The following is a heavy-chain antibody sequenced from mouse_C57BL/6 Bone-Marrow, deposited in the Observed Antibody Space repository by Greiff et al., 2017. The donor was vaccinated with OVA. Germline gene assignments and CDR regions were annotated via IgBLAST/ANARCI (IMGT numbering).Heavy chain of an antibody. CDR1: GFSLPSYG. V-gene: IGHV2-2*01. D-gene: IGHD1-1*02. CDR3: ARTCVGGDYAMDY. Sequence: QVQLQQSGPGLVQPSQSLSITCTVSGFSLPSYGVHWVRPSPGKGLEWLGVIWSGGSTDYNAAFISRLSISKDNSKSQVFFKMNSLQADDTAIYYCARTCVGGDYAMDYWGQGTSVTVSS. CDR2: IWSGGST. J-gene: IGHJ4*01.